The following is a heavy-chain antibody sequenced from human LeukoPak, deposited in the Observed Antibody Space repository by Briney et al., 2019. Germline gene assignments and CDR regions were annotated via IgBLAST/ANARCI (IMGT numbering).Heavy chain of an antibody. Sequence: SGPALVKPSQTLSLTCVISGDSVPSNSAAWNWIRQSPSRGVEWQGRTYYRSKWYNDYAVSVQSRITINPATSKTQSSLQLNSVAPEDTAVYYCARAGYSSSWYIRCFDYWGQGTLVTVSS. CDR2: TYYRSKWYN. CDR1: GDSVPSNSAA. D-gene: IGHD6-13*01. CDR3: ARAGYSSSWYIRCFDY. J-gene: IGHJ4*02. V-gene: IGHV6-1*01.